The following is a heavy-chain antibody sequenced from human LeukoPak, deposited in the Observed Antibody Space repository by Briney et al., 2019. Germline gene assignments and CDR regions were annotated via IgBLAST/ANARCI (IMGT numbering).Heavy chain of an antibody. CDR3: ARHSTLGYCSTTSCRTPFDV. Sequence: RGESLKISCKGSGYSLTNYWIGWVRHMPGKGLEWMGIFYPADSDTRYNPSFQGQVTFSADKSISTAFLQWSSLKASDTAMYFCARHSTLGYCSTTSCRTPFDVWGQGTMVTVSS. V-gene: IGHV5-51*01. D-gene: IGHD2-2*01. J-gene: IGHJ3*01. CDR2: FYPADSDT. CDR1: GYSLTNYW.